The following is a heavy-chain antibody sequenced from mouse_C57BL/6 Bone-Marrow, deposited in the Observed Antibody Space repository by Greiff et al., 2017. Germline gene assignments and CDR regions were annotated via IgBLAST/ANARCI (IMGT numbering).Heavy chain of an antibody. CDR2: IRNKANGYTT. J-gene: IGHJ4*01. D-gene: IGHD3-2*02. Sequence: EVKLMESGGGLVQPGGSLSLSCAASGFTFTDYYMSWVRQPPGKALEWLGFIRNKANGYTTEYSASVKGRFTISRDNSQSILYLQMNALRAEDSATYYCASLLDSSGYEDAMDYWGQGTSVTVSS. V-gene: IGHV7-3*01. CDR1: GFTFTDYY. CDR3: ASLLDSSGYEDAMDY.